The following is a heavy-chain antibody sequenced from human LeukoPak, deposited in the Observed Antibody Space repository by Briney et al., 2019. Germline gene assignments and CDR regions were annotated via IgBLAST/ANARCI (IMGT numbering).Heavy chain of an antibody. CDR2: INPNSGGT. CDR1: GYTFTGYY. CDR3: ATGTSREYYYYYGMDV. D-gene: IGHD6-6*01. Sequence: ASVKVSCKASGYTFTGYYMHWVRQAPGQGLEWMGWINPNSGGTNYAQKFQGRVTMTRDTSISTAYMELSRLRSDDTAVYYCATGTSREYYYYYGMDVWGQGTTVTVSS. J-gene: IGHJ6*02. V-gene: IGHV1-2*02.